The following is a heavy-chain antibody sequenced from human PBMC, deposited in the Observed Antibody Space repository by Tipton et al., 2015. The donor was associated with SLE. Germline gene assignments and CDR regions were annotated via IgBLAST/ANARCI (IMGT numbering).Heavy chain of an antibody. CDR3: ARRAVRGVITLNYFDS. V-gene: IGHV4-59*08. CDR1: GGSISSHY. Sequence: TLSLTCTVSGGSISSHYWSWIRQPPGKGLEWIGYIYYSGSTNYNPSLKSRVTISIDTSKNQFSLKLRSVTAADTAVYYCARRAVRGVITLNYFDSWGQGTLVTVSS. D-gene: IGHD3-10*01. J-gene: IGHJ4*02. CDR2: IYYSGST.